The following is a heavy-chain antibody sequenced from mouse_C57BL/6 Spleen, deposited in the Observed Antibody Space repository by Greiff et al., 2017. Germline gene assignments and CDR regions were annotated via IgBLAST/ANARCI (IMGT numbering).Heavy chain of an antibody. Sequence: EVQLQQSGAELVKPGASVKLSCTASGFNIKDYYMHWVKQRTEQGLEWIGRIDPEDGETKYAPTFQGKAPITADTSSNTAYLQLSSLTSEDTAVYYCARGGAQALDYWGQGTTLTVSS. CDR3: ARGGAQALDY. CDR2: IDPEDGET. CDR1: GFNIKDYY. J-gene: IGHJ2*01. V-gene: IGHV14-2*01. D-gene: IGHD3-2*02.